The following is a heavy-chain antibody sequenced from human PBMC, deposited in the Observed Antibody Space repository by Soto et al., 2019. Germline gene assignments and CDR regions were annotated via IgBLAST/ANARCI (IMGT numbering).Heavy chain of an antibody. V-gene: IGHV3-48*02. CDR2: ISSSSSTI. Sequence: ESGGGLVQPGGSLRLSCAASGFTFSSYSMNWVRQAPGKGLEWVSYISSSSSTIYYADSVKGRFTISRDNAKNSLYLQMNSLRDEDTAVYYCARDRLSYYYDSSERGYYYYGMDVWGQGTTVTVSS. CDR1: GFTFSSYS. D-gene: IGHD3-22*01. J-gene: IGHJ6*02. CDR3: ARDRLSYYYDSSERGYYYYGMDV.